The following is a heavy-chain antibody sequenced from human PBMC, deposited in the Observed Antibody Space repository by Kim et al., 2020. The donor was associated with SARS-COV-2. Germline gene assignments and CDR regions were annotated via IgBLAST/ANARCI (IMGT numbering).Heavy chain of an antibody. J-gene: IGHJ6*02. Sequence: GGSLRLSCAASGFTFSSYSMNWVRQAPGKGLEWVSYISSSSSTIYYADSVKGRFTISRDNAKNSLYLQMNSLRDEDTAVYYCAREYLMSSTYCSSTSCYAENYYYGMDVWGQGTTVTVSS. CDR2: ISSSSSTI. CDR1: GFTFSSYS. V-gene: IGHV3-48*02. CDR3: AREYLMSSTYCSSTSCYAENYYYGMDV. D-gene: IGHD2-2*01.